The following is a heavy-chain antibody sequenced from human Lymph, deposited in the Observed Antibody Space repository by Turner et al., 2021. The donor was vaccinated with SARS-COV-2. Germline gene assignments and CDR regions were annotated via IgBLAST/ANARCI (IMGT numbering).Heavy chain of an antibody. CDR1: GFTFSSYS. CDR3: ARDLAPYYFYGMDV. V-gene: IGHV3-21*01. J-gene: IGHJ6*02. D-gene: IGHD3-3*02. Sequence: EVQLVASGGGLVKPGGSLRLSCAASGFTFSSYSMNWVRQASGKGLEWVSSISSRSSYIYYADSVKGRFTISRDNAKNSMYLQMNSLRAEDTAVYYCARDLAPYYFYGMDVWGQGTTVTVSS. CDR2: ISSRSSYI.